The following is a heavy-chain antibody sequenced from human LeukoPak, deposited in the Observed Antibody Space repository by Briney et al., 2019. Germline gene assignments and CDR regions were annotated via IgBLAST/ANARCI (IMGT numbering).Heavy chain of an antibody. D-gene: IGHD2-15*01. V-gene: IGHV3-73*01. CDR1: GFTFSGSA. Sequence: PGGSLRLSCAASGFTFSGSAMHWVRQAPGKGLEWVGRIRSKANSYATAYAASVKGRFTISRDDSKNTAYLQMNSLKTEDTAVYYCTRLPGDCSGGSCYSNYFDYWGQGTLVTVSS. CDR2: IRSKANSYAT. CDR3: TRLPGDCSGGSCYSNYFDY. J-gene: IGHJ4*02.